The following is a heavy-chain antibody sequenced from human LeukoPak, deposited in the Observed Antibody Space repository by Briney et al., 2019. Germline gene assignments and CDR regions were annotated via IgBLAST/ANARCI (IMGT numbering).Heavy chain of an antibody. CDR2: IYYSGST. J-gene: IGHJ4*02. V-gene: IGHV4-31*03. Sequence: SETLSLTCTVSGGSISSGGYYWSWIREHPGKGLEWIGYIYYSGSTYYNPSLKSRVTISVDTSKNQSSLKLSSVTAADTAVYYCARDGSEGFDYWGQGTLVTVSS. D-gene: IGHD1-14*01. CDR1: GGSISSGGYY. CDR3: ARDGSEGFDY.